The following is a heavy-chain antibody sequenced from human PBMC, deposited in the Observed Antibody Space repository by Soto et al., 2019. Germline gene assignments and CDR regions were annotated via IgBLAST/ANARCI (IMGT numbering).Heavy chain of an antibody. CDR1: GYTFPSYA. V-gene: IGHV1-18*01. Sequence: QVQLVQSGAEVKKPGASVKVSCKASGYTFPSYAISWMRQAPGQGLEWWGWISAYNGNTNYAQKLQGRVTMTTDTSTSTAYMALRSRRSDDTAVYYWARDPPPPDYWGQGTLVTVSS. CDR2: ISAYNGNT. CDR3: ARDPPPPDY. J-gene: IGHJ4*02.